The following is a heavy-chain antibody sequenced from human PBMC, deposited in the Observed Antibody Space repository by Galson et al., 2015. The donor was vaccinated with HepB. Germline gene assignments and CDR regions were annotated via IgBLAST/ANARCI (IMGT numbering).Heavy chain of an antibody. CDR3: ARSVVAATNWFDP. Sequence: LRLSCAASGFTFSNYAIHWVRQAPGQGLEWVAVISSDGNKFYADSVKGRFTISRDNSKDTLYLQMDSLRPEDTAVYHCARSVVAATNWFDPWGQGILVIVSS. V-gene: IGHV3-30*04. J-gene: IGHJ5*02. D-gene: IGHD2-15*01. CDR2: ISSDGNK. CDR1: GFTFSNYA.